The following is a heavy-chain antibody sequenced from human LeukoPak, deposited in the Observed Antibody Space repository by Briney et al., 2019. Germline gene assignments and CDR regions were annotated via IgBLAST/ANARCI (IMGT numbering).Heavy chain of an antibody. CDR3: AKASSYNYFDY. CDR1: GGSISSYY. Sequence: LSLTCTVSGGSISSYYWSWVRQAPGKGLEWVSGISWNSGSIGYADSVKGRFTISRDNAKNSLYLQMNSLRAEDMALYYCAKASSYNYFDYWGQGTLVTVSS. V-gene: IGHV3-9*03. J-gene: IGHJ4*02. D-gene: IGHD5-18*01. CDR2: ISWNSGSI.